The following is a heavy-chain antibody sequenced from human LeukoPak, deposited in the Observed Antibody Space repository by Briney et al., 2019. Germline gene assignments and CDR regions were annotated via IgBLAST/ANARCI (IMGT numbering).Heavy chain of an antibody. D-gene: IGHD2-15*01. CDR1: GFTFSSYA. CDR2: ISYDGSNK. Sequence: GGSLRLSCAASGFTFSSYAMHWVRQAPGKGLEWVAVISYDGSNKYYADSVKGRFTISRDNSKNTLYLQMNSLRAEDTAVYYCARDEADDAFDIWGQGTMVTVS. J-gene: IGHJ3*02. CDR3: ARDEADDAFDI. V-gene: IGHV3-30-3*01.